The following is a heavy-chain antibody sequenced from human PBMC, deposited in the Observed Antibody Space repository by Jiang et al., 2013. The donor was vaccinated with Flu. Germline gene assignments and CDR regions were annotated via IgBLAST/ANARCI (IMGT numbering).Heavy chain of an antibody. V-gene: IGHV1-46*01. D-gene: IGHD6-13*01. CDR2: ITPSGGVT. J-gene: IGHJ4*02. CDR3: ARDATGYGSSWYTL. CDR1: GYTFTSHK. Sequence: GAEVKKPGASVKVSCKASGYTFTSHKIQWVRQAPGQGLEWMGIITPSGGVTIYSQKLQGRVTMTRDTSTSTFYMELSSLRSEDTALYYCARDATGYGSSWYTLWGQGTLVTVSS.